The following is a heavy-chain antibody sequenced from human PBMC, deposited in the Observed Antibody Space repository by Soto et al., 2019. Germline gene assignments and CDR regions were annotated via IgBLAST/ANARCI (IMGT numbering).Heavy chain of an antibody. V-gene: IGHV3-30-3*01. J-gene: IGHJ4*02. D-gene: IGHD6-13*01. CDR2: ISYNGISE. CDR1: GFTFSNYA. Sequence: PGGSLRLSCAASGFTFSNYAVHWVRQAPDKGLEWVAAISYNGISEAYADSVKGRFTISRDNSKNTLFLQMNSLRTEDTAVYYCATVDSNSSYKDWGQGTLVTVSS. CDR3: ATVDSNSSYKD.